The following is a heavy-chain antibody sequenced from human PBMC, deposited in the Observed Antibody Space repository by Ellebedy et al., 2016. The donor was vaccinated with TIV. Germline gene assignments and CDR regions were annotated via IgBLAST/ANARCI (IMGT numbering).Heavy chain of an antibody. CDR1: GFSLSTSGVG. CDR2: IYWDDDK. Sequence: SGPTLVXPTQTLTLPCTFSGFSLSTSGVGVAWSRQPPGKALEWLALIYWDDDKRYSPSLKSRLTITKDTSKNQVVLTMTNMDPVDTATYYCAHSLGMGYFDLWGRGTLVTVSS. J-gene: IGHJ2*01. CDR3: AHSLGMGYFDL. D-gene: IGHD7-27*01. V-gene: IGHV2-5*02.